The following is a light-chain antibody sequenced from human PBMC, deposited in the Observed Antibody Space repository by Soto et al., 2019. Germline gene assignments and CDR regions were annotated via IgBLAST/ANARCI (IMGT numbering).Light chain of an antibody. V-gene: IGKV3-15*01. J-gene: IGKJ1*01. Sequence: EIVMTQSPATLSVSPGERVTLSCRASQSVSSNLAWYQQKPGQAPRLLIYGTSTRATGIPARFSGSGSGTEFTLTISNLQSEDFAVYYCQQYNNWPPWTFGQGTKVEIK. CDR2: GTS. CDR3: QQYNNWPPWT. CDR1: QSVSSN.